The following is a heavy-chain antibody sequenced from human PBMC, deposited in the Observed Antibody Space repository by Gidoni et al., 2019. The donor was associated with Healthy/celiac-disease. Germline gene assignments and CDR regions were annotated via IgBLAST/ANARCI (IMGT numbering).Heavy chain of an antibody. J-gene: IGHJ4*02. CDR3: ARGGGAYYFDY. V-gene: IGHV4-30-4*01. Sequence: QVQLQESGPGLVKPSQTLSLTCTVSGGSISGGDYYWSWIRQPPGKGRGWIGYINYRGTTYYNPPRKSGVTYSEETPKTQFSLKLSSVPAADTAVYSWARGGGAYYFDYWGQGTLVTVSS. CDR1: GGSISGGDYY. D-gene: IGHD1-26*01. CDR2: INYRGTT.